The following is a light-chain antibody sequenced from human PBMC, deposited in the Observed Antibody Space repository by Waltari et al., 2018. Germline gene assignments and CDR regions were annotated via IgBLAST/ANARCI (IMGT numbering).Light chain of an antibody. V-gene: IGLV2-8*01. J-gene: IGLJ2*01. CDR1: SNDVGGYNY. CDR3: SSYAGSNNVV. CDR2: EVS. Sequence: QSALTQPPSASGSPGQSVPIPCTGTSNDVGGYNYVSWYQQHPGKAPKLMIYEVSKRPSGVPDRFSGSKSGYTASLTVSGLQAGDEADYFCSSYAGSNNVVFGGGIKLTVL.